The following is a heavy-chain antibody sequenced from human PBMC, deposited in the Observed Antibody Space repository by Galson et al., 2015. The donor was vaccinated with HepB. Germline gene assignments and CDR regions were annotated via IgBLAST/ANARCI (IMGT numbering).Heavy chain of an antibody. D-gene: IGHD6-19*01. CDR2: IDWDDDK. V-gene: IGHV2-70*04. Sequence: PALVKPTQTLTLTCIFSGFSLSTSGMRVSWIRQPPGKALEWLARIDWDDDKFYSTSLKTRLTISKDTSKNQVVLTMTNMDLVDTATYYCARTSYSSGWYYFDYWGQGTLVTVSS. CDR1: GFSLSTSGMR. J-gene: IGHJ4*02. CDR3: ARTSYSSGWYYFDY.